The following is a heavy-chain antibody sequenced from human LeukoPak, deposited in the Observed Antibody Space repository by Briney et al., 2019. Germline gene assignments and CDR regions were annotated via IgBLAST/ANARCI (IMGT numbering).Heavy chain of an antibody. CDR2: IKQDGSEK. CDR3: ARGGPYSSSWYYFDY. J-gene: IGHJ4*02. V-gene: IGHV3-7*01. D-gene: IGHD6-13*01. CDR1: GFIFSSYW. Sequence: GGSLRLSCAASGFIFSSYWMSWVRQAPGKGLEWVANIKQDGSEKYYVDSVKGRFTISRDNAKNSLYLQMNSLRAEDTAVYYCARGGPYSSSWYYFDYWGQGTLVTVSS.